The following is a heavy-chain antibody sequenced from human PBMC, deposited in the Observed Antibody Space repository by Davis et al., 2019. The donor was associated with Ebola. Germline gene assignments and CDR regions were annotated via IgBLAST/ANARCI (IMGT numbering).Heavy chain of an antibody. V-gene: IGHV4-39*01. CDR3: ARHGVPAAMPFDY. CDR1: GGSISSSSYY. D-gene: IGHD2-2*01. Sequence: SETLSLTCTVSGGSISSSSYYWGWIRQPPGKGLEWIGSIYYSGSTYYNPSLKSRVTISVDTSKNQFSLKLSSVTAADTVVYYCARHGVPAAMPFDYWGQGTLVTVSS. CDR2: IYYSGST. J-gene: IGHJ4*02.